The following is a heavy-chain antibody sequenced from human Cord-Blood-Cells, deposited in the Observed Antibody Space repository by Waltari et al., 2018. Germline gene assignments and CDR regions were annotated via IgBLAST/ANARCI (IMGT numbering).Heavy chain of an antibody. D-gene: IGHD6-13*01. Sequence: EVQLVESGGGLIQPGWSLRLYCAASAFTVSSNYMSWVRQAPGKGLGWVSVIYSGGSTYYADSVKGRFTISRDNSKNTLYLQMNSLRAEDTAVYYCARDRDSSSWYDYWGQGTLVTVSS. J-gene: IGHJ4*02. V-gene: IGHV3-53*01. CDR2: IYSGGST. CDR1: AFTVSSNY. CDR3: ARDRDSSSWYDY.